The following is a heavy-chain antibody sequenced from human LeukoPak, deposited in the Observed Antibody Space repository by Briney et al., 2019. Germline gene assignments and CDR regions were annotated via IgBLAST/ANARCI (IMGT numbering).Heavy chain of an antibody. V-gene: IGHV4-4*07. CDR2: IYTSGST. Sequence: SETLSLTCTVSGGSISSYYWSWIRQPAGKGLEWIGRIYTSGSTNYNPSLKSRVTISVDTSKNQFSLKLSSVTAADTAVYYCARGIAAAGTQYFQHWGQGTLVTVSS. CDR1: GGSISSYY. D-gene: IGHD6-13*01. J-gene: IGHJ1*01. CDR3: ARGIAAAGTQYFQH.